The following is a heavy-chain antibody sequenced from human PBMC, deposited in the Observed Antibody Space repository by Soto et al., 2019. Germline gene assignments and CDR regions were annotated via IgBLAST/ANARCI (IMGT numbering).Heavy chain of an antibody. D-gene: IGHD3-10*01. J-gene: IGHJ4*02. Sequence: PSETLSLTCTVSGGSISSGDYYWSWIRQPPGKGLEWIGYIYYSGSTYYNPSLKSRVTISVDTSKNQFSLKLSSVTAADTAVYYCARDALWFGESLYFDYWGQGTLVTVSS. V-gene: IGHV4-30-4*01. CDR2: IYYSGST. CDR1: GGSISSGDYY. CDR3: ARDALWFGESLYFDY.